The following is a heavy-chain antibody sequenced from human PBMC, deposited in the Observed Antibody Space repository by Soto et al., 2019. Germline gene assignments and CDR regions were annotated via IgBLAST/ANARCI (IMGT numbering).Heavy chain of an antibody. Sequence: QVHLAESGGGVVQAGGSLRLSCAASGFIFSRYGMHWVRQAPGKGLEWVAVLWYDGSNTYYSDSVKGRFTISRDNSKSTLYLQMNSLRDEDTAVYYCARGGRVGARCHYYYYMDVWGKGTTVTVSS. J-gene: IGHJ6*03. CDR1: GFIFSRYG. CDR3: ARGGRVGARCHYYYYMDV. V-gene: IGHV3-33*01. CDR2: LWYDGSNT. D-gene: IGHD2-21*01.